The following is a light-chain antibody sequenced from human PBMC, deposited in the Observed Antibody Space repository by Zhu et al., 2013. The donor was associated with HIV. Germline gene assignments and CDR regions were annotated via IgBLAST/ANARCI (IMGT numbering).Light chain of an antibody. CDR3: LQDYTYTRT. V-gene: IGKV1-6*01. CDR2: AAS. Sequence: IQMTQSPSSVSASVGDRVTITCRASQGIRNDLGWYQQKPGKAPKLLVYAASTLQSGVPSRFSGSGSGTDFTLTISSLQPEDFATYYCLQDYTYTRTFGQGTKVEIK. CDR1: QGIRND. J-gene: IGKJ1*01.